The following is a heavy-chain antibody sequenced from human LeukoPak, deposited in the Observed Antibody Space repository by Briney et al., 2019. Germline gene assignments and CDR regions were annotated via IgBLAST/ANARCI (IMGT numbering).Heavy chain of an antibody. Sequence: PGGALRLSCAASGFTFSNYEMNWVRQAPGKGLEWVSYISHSGSTSHSVQGRFTISRDNPKNSLYLQKNSLRAEETAVYYRATTNGRFWSGHYFDKGGEGALVTVPS. D-gene: IGHD3-3*01. V-gene: IGHV3-48*03. CDR3: ATTNGRFWSGHYFDK. CDR1: GFTFSNYE. J-gene: IGHJ4*02. CDR2: ISHSGST.